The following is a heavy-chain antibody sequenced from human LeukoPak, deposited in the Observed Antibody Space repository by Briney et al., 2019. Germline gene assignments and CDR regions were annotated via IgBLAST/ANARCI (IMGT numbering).Heavy chain of an antibody. V-gene: IGHV3-21*01. CDR3: GRQAAPDY. D-gene: IGHD2-15*01. Sequence: GGSLRLSCAASGFTFMTYSMNWVRQAPGKGLELVSAISSSSSSYIYYADSVKGRFTISRDNAKNSLYLQMNSLRAEDTAVYYCGRQAAPDYWGQGILVTVSS. CDR2: ISSSSSSYI. J-gene: IGHJ4*02. CDR1: GFTFMTYS.